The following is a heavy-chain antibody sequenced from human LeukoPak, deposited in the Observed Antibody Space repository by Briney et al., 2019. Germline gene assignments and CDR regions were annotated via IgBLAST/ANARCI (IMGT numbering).Heavy chain of an antibody. D-gene: IGHD6-13*01. CDR3: AKVRLRSSHYDY. CDR1: GFTFSSYA. CDR2: ISGSGGST. V-gene: IGHV3-23*01. Sequence: PGGSLRLSCAASGFTFSSYAMSWVRQAPGKGLEWVSAISGSGGSTYHADSVKGRFTISRDNSKNTLYLQMNSLRAEDTAVYYCAKVRLRSSHYDYWGQGTLVTVSS. J-gene: IGHJ4*02.